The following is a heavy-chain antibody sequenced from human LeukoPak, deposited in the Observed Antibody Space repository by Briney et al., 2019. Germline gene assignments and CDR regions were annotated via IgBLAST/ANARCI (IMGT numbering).Heavy chain of an antibody. V-gene: IGHV3-7*03. D-gene: IGHD3-16*01. CDR2: INEDGSKK. CDR1: GLAFSRFW. Sequence: TGGSLRLSCAASGLAFSRFWMSWVRQAPGKGMEWVANINEDGSKKNYVDSVRGRFTISRDNAKDSLYLQMNSPRAEDTAVYYCASGGHLDYWGQGTPVTVSS. J-gene: IGHJ4*02. CDR3: ASGGHLDY.